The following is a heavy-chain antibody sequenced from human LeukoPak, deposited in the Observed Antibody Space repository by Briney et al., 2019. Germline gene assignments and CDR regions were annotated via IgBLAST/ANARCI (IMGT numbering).Heavy chain of an antibody. CDR1: GFTFSSYW. J-gene: IGHJ6*03. V-gene: IGHV3-74*01. Sequence: PGGSLRLSCAASGFTFSSYWMHWVRQAPGKGLVWVSRINSDGSSTSYADSVKGRFTISRDNAKNTLYLQMNSLRAEDTAVYYCARDRAVAGYYYYYMDVWGKGTTVTISS. CDR3: ARDRAVAGYYYYYMDV. CDR2: INSDGSST. D-gene: IGHD6-19*01.